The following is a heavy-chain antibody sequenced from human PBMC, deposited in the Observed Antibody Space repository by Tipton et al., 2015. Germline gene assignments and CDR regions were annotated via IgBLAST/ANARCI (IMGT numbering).Heavy chain of an antibody. V-gene: IGHV4-38-2*02. CDR3: ARRSTASGPPGRFDP. CDR1: AYSISSDYY. CDR2: ISHSGNT. Sequence: TLSLTCTVSAYSISSDYYWGWIRQPPGKGLEWIGSISHSGNTYYNPSLKSRVTMSRDTSKTQFSLKMSSVTAADTAVYYCARRSTASGPPGRFDPWGQGTLVTVSS. D-gene: IGHD5-12*01. J-gene: IGHJ5*02.